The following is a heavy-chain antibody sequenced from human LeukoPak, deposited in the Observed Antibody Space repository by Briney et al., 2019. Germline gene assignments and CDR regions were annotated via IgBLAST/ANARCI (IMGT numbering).Heavy chain of an antibody. CDR3: AREYSYGPDLDY. Sequence: ASVKVSCKASGYTFTGYYMRWVRQAPGQGLEWMGWINPNSGGTNYAQKFQGRVTMTRDTSISTAYMELSRLRSDDTAVYYCAREYSYGPDLDYWGQGTLVTVSS. J-gene: IGHJ4*02. V-gene: IGHV1-2*02. CDR2: INPNSGGT. CDR1: GYTFTGYY. D-gene: IGHD5-18*01.